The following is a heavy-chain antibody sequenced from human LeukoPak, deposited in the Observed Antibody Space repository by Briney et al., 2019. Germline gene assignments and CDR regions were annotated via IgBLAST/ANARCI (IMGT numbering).Heavy chain of an antibody. J-gene: IGHJ4*02. CDR3: ARLQYYYDSSGYYPFY. CDR2: IKQDGSEK. V-gene: IGHV3-7*01. D-gene: IGHD3-22*01. Sequence: GGSLRLSCAASGFTFSSYWMSWVRQAPGKGLEWVANIKQDGSEKYYVDSVKGRFTISRDNAKNSLYLQMNSLRAEDTAVYYCARLQYYYDSSGYYPFYWGQGTLVTVSS. CDR1: GFTFSSYW.